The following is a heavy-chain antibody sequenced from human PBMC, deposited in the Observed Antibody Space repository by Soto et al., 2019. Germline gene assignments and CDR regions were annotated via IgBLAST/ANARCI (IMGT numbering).Heavy chain of an antibody. D-gene: IGHD1-1*01. V-gene: IGHV3-7*01. Sequence: QLVESGGGLVQPGGSLRLSCAASGFTFSEYWMSWVRQAPGMGLEWVANIKEDGSENYYVDSAKGRFTISRDNAKNSLYLKMNSLRVAATAVYFWVRDQCGTLPCDLWGQGTMVTFS. CDR2: IKEDGSEN. J-gene: IGHJ3*01. CDR1: GFTFSEYW. CDR3: VRDQCGTLPCDL.